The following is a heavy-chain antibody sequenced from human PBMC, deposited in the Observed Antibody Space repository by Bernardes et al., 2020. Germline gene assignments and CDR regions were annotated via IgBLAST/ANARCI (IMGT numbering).Heavy chain of an antibody. CDR2: INPNSGGT. Sequence: ASVKVSCKASGYTFTGYYMHWVRQAPGQGLEWMGWINPNSGGTNYAQKFQGWVTMTRDTSISTAYMELSRLRSDDTAVYYCARENFRYGGNSGVGYWGHGTLVTVSS. V-gene: IGHV1-2*04. D-gene: IGHD4-17*01. CDR3: ARENFRYGGNSGVGY. J-gene: IGHJ4*01. CDR1: GYTFTGYY.